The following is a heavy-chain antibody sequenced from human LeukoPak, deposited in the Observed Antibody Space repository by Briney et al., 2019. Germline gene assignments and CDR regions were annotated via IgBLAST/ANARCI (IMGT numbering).Heavy chain of an antibody. CDR1: GGSFSGYY. J-gene: IGHJ5*02. V-gene: IGHV4-34*01. CDR3: APLSSGTGWNWFDP. CDR2: INHSGST. Sequence: SETLSLTCAVYGGSFSGYYWSWIRQPPGKRLEWIGEINHSGSTNYNPSLKSRVTISVDTSKNQFSLKLSSVTAADTAVYYCAPLSSGTGWNWFDPWGQGTLVTVSS. D-gene: IGHD6-19*01.